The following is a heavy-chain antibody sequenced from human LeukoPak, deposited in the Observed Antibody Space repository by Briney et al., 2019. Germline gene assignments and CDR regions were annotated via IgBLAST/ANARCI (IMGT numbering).Heavy chain of an antibody. D-gene: IGHD3-9*01. CDR2: IKQDGSEK. CDR1: GFTFSSYW. J-gene: IGHJ4*02. V-gene: IGHV3-7*01. Sequence: PGGSLRLSCAASGFTFSSYWMSWVRQAPGKGLEWVANIKQDGSEKYYVDSMKGRFTISRDNARNSLYLQMNSLRAEDTAVYYCASSAGYDILTAYLLDYWGQGTLVTVSS. CDR3: ASSAGYDILTAYLLDY.